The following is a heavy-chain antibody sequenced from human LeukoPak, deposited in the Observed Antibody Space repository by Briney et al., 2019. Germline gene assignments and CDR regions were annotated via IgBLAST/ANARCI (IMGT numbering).Heavy chain of an antibody. J-gene: IGHJ4*02. CDR1: GFTFSTYG. CDR2: ISVSGGST. CDR3: AKDQYSSGWFFDY. V-gene: IGHV3-23*01. Sequence: PGGSLRLSCAASGFTFSTYGMSWVRQAPGKGLEWVSGISVSGGSTYYTDSVKGRFTISRDNSKSTLYLQMNSLRAEDTAVYYCAKDQYSSGWFFDYWGQGTLVTVSS. D-gene: IGHD6-19*01.